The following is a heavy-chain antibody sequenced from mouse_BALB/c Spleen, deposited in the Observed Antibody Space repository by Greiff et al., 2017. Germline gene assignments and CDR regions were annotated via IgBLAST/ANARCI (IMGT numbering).Heavy chain of an antibody. CDR3: ARDGYSYYYAMDY. CDR1: GFTFSSFG. J-gene: IGHJ4*01. CDR2: ISSGSSTI. Sequence: EVKVEESGGGLVQPGGSRKLSCAASGFTFSSFGMHWVRQAPEKGLEWVAYISSGSSTIYYADTVKGRFTISRDNPKNTLFLQMTSLRSEDTAMYYCARDGYSYYYAMDYWGQGTSVTVSS. V-gene: IGHV5-17*02. D-gene: IGHD2-3*01.